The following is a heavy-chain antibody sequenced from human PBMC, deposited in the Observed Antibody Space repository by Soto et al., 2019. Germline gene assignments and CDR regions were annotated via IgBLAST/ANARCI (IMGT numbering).Heavy chain of an antibody. D-gene: IGHD3-22*01. CDR2: ISHDGSNE. CDR1: GFSFSSYG. Sequence: QVQLVESGGGVVQPGRSLRLSCVVSGFSFSSYGIHWVRQAPGKGLEWVAGISHDGSNEHYVDSVKGRFTISRDNSKNTLLLQMDSLGVDDTAAYYCAKDTFYYSSSGYYVFDDWGQGTLVTVSS. J-gene: IGHJ4*02. V-gene: IGHV3-30*18. CDR3: AKDTFYYSSSGYYVFDD.